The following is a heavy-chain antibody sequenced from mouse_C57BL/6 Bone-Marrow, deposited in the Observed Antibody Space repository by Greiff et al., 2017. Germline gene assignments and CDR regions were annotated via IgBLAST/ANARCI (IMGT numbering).Heavy chain of an antibody. V-gene: IGHV1-64*01. CDR3: ARERLGQEWFAY. J-gene: IGHJ3*01. D-gene: IGHD3-3*01. CDR1: GYTFTSYW. Sequence: QVQLQQPGAELVKPGASVKLSCKASGYTFTSYWMHWVKQRPGQGLEWIGMIHPNSGSTNYNETFKSKATLTLDKSSSTAYMQISRLTSEDAAVYYCARERLGQEWFAYWGQGTLVTVSA. CDR2: IHPNSGST.